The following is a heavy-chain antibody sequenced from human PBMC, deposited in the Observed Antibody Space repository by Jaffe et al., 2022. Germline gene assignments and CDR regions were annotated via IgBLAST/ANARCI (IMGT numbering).Heavy chain of an antibody. CDR2: IIPIFGTA. D-gene: IGHD2-2*01. Sequence: QVQLVQSGAEVKKPGSSVKVSCKASGGTFSSYAISWVRQAPGQGLEWMGGIIPIFGTANYAQKFQGRVTITADESTSTAYMELSSLRSEDTAVYYCASSARYCSSTSCYYSRNYYYYYMDVWGKGTTVTVSS. J-gene: IGHJ6*03. CDR3: ASSARYCSSTSCYYSRNYYYYYMDV. CDR1: GGTFSSYA. V-gene: IGHV1-69*01.